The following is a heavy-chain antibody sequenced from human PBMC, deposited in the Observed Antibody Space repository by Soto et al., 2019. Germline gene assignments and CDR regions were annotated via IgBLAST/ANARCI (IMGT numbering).Heavy chain of an antibody. Sequence: PSETLSLTCTVSGGSISSYYWSWIRQPPGKGLEWIGYIYYSGSTNYNPSLKSRVTISVDTSKNQFSLKLSSVTAADTAVYYCARQKYYGSVDYWGQGTLVTVSS. J-gene: IGHJ4*02. CDR1: GGSISSYY. CDR2: IYYSGST. V-gene: IGHV4-59*08. CDR3: ARQKYYGSVDY. D-gene: IGHD3-10*01.